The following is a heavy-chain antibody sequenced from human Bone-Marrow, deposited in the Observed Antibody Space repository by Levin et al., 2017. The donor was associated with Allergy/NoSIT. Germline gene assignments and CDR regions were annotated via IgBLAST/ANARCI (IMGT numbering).Heavy chain of an antibody. CDR2: ISGSGDMT. J-gene: IGHJ5*01. CDR1: GFMFHTSA. D-gene: IGHD6-19*01. Sequence: ASVKVSCTASGFMFHTSAMTWVRQAPGKGLVWVSAISGSGDMTSYADSVKGRFTVSRDNSKNMLFLQMDSLRVDDTAVFYCAKGSSGWFQENDSWGQGTLVTVSS. CDR3: AKGSSGWFQENDS. V-gene: IGHV3-23*01.